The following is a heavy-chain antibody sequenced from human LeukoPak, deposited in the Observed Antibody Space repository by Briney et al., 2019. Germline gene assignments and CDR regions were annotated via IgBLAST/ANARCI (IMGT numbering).Heavy chain of an antibody. CDR1: GFTFSSYA. CDR3: AREEIFRVAVAGNWVDY. V-gene: IGHV3-30-3*01. CDR2: ISYDGSNK. Sequence: PGGSLRLSCAASGFTFSSYAMHWVRQAPGKGLEGVAVISYDGSNKYYAGSVKGRFTISRDNSKNTLYLQMNSLRAEDTAVYYCAREEIFRVAVAGNWVDYWGQGTLVTVSS. D-gene: IGHD6-19*01. J-gene: IGHJ4*02.